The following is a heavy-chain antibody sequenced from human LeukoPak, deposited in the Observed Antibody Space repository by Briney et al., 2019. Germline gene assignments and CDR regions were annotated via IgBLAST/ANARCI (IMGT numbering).Heavy chain of an antibody. J-gene: IGHJ6*03. CDR1: GGSISSHY. D-gene: IGHD2-15*01. V-gene: IGHV4-59*11. CDR3: ARVRALGVVVSRYYYYYYMDV. CDR2: INYSGST. Sequence: SETLSLTCTVSGGSISSHYWSWIRQAPGKGLEWIGHINYSGSTNYNPSLKSRVTISVDTSKNQFSLKLSSVTAADTAVYYCARVRALGVVVSRYYYYYYMDVWGKGTTVTVSS.